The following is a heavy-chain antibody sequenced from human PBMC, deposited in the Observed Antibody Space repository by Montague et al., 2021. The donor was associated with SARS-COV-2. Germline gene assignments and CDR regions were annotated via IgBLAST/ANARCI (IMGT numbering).Heavy chain of an antibody. D-gene: IGHD1-14*01. J-gene: IGHJ4*02. CDR1: GFTFSDYY. Sequence: SLRLSCAASGFTFSDYYMSWIRQAPGKGLEWVSYISGRGSYTDYADSVKGRFTISRDNARKSLYLEMNSLRAEDTAVYYCARLVGVESNRRDYFNYWGQGTLGTVSS. CDR2: ISGRGSYT. V-gene: IGHV3-11*03. CDR3: ARLVGVESNRRDYFNY.